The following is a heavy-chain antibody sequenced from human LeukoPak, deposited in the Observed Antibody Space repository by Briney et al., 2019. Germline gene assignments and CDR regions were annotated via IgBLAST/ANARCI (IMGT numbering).Heavy chain of an antibody. J-gene: IGHJ3*01. Sequence: SETLSLTCTVPGGSISGYYWSWIRQPPGKGLEWIGYLYHSGFTSHNPSLKSRVTISVDMSKNQFSLKLDSVTAADTAVYYCARHLLPGRDDACAFWGQGTMVTVSS. CDR3: ARHLLPGRDDACAF. CDR2: LYHSGFT. V-gene: IGHV4-59*01. D-gene: IGHD2-21*01. CDR1: GGSISGYY.